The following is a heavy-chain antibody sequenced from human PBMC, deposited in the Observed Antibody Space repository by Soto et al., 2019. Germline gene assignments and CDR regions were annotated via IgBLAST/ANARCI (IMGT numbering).Heavy chain of an antibody. D-gene: IGHD4-4*01. V-gene: IGHV1-46*01. CDR2: INPSGGST. CDR1: GYTFTRYY. Sequence: ASVKVSCKASGYTFTRYYMHWVRQAPGQGLEWMGIINPSGGSTSYAQKFQGRVTMTRDTSTSTVYMELSSLRSEDTAVYYCARAPSATVTTHRNPPANRYYYYGMDVWGQGTTVTVSS. J-gene: IGHJ6*02. CDR3: ARAPSATVTTHRNPPANRYYYYGMDV.